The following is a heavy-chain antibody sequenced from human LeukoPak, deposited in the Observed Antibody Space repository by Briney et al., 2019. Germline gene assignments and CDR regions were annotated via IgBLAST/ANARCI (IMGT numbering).Heavy chain of an antibody. D-gene: IGHD5-24*01. CDR1: GGSISSYY. V-gene: IGHV4-59*01. CDR2: IYYSGST. Sequence: SETLSLTCTVSGGSISSYYWSWIRQPPGKGREWIGYIYYSGSTNYNPSLKSRVTISVDTSKNQFSLKLSSVTAADTAVYYCARPGVATITDAFDIWGQGTMVTVSS. CDR3: ARPGVATITDAFDI. J-gene: IGHJ3*02.